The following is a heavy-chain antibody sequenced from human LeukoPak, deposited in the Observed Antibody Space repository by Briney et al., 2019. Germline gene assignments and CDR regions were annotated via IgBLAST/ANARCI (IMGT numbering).Heavy chain of an antibody. J-gene: IGHJ6*03. CDR3: AKPKMVTDYYYYMDV. Sequence: PGGSLRLSCAASGFTFGDYYMSWIRQAPGKGLEWVSAISGSGGSTYYADSVKGRFTISRDNSKNTLYLQMNSLRAEDTAVYYCAKPKMVTDYYYYMDVWGKGTTVTVSS. CDR1: GFTFGDYY. D-gene: IGHD5-18*01. CDR2: ISGSGGST. V-gene: IGHV3-23*01.